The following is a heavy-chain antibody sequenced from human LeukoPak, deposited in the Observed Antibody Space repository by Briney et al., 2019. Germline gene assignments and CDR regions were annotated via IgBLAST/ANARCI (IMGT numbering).Heavy chain of an antibody. D-gene: IGHD5-12*01. J-gene: IGHJ6*04. CDR1: GYTFTSYG. V-gene: IGHV1-18*04. CDR2: ISAYNGNT. Sequence: GASVKLSCKASGYTFTSYGISWVRQAPGPGLEWMGCISAYNGNTNYAQKLQGRVTMTTDTSTSTAYMELRSLRSDDTAVYYCARRSSGYDYYYYYGMDVWGKGTTVTVSS. CDR3: ARRSSGYDYYYYYGMDV.